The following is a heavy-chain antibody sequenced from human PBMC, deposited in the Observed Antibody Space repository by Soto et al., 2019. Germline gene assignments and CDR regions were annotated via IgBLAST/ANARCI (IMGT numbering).Heavy chain of an antibody. Sequence: PGESLKTYCKGPGYSFTSYCIGWVRQMPGKGLEWLGIIYPGDSDPRYSPSFQGQVTISADKSISTAYLQWSSLKASETAMYYCVRQGVSGSYRERYYYGMDVWGQGTTVTVSS. D-gene: IGHD1-26*01. V-gene: IGHV5-51*01. CDR2: IYPGDSDP. CDR1: GYSFTSYC. CDR3: VRQGVSGSYRERYYYGMDV. J-gene: IGHJ6*02.